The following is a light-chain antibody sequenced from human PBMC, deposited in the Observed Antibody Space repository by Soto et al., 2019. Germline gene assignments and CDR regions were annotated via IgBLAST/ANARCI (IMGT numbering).Light chain of an antibody. CDR2: AAS. J-gene: IGKJ2*01. V-gene: IGKV1-39*01. CDR3: QQSNNTADA. CDR1: QSISSY. Sequence: DIQMTQSPSSLSASVGDRVTITCRASQSISSYLNWYQQKPGKAPKLLIYAASSLLSGVPSRFSGSGSGTDFTLTISRLQPEDFATYYCQQSNNTADAFGQGTKLEIK.